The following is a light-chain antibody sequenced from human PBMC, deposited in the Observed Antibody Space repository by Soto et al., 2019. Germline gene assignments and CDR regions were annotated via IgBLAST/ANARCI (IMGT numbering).Light chain of an antibody. CDR2: EGV. V-gene: IGLV2-23*01. J-gene: IGLJ2*01. Sequence: QSALTQPASLSGSPGQSITISCTGTSSDVGGYYLVSWYQHHPGKAPILMIYEGVKRPSGVSNRFSGSKSGNTASLTISGLQPEDVADYSCSSYTGSSSSVVFGGGTKLTVL. CDR3: SSYTGSSSSVV. CDR1: SSDVGGYYL.